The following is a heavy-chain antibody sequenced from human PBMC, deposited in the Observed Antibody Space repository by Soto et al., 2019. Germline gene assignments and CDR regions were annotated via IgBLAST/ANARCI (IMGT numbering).Heavy chain of an antibody. J-gene: IGHJ5*02. CDR2: ISYSGTT. Sequence: SETLSLTCTVSGGSISSGGYYWSWIRQHPGKGLEWIGYISYSGTTYYNPSLKSRVTISVDTSKNQFSLKLTSVTAADTAVYYCARQWGSTASNWFDPWGQGTLVTVSS. CDR3: ARQWGSTASNWFDP. V-gene: IGHV4-31*03. CDR1: GGSISSGGYY. D-gene: IGHD1-26*01.